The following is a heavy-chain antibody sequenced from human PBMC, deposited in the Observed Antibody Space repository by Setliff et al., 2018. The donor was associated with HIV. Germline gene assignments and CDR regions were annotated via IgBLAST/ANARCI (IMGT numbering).Heavy chain of an antibody. CDR2: INEDGNKK. CDR1: RSSFSTFW. Sequence: GGSLRLSCATSRSSFSTFWMTWVRQTPGKGLEWIANINEDGNKKYHADSVWGRFTISRDNAKNSLYLQMNSLRAEDTAVYYCARDLTLYKLWGQGTLVTVSS. CDR3: ARDLTLYKL. D-gene: IGHD1-1*01. J-gene: IGHJ4*02. V-gene: IGHV3-7*03.